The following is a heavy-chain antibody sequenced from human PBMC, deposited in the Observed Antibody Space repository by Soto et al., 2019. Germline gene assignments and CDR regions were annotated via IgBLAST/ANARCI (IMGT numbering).Heavy chain of an antibody. V-gene: IGHV3-33*01. CDR2: IWYDGSNE. Sequence: QVQLVESGGGVVQPGRSLRLSCAASGFTFSTYGMHWVRQAPGKGLEWVAVIWYDGSNEHYADSVKGRFTISRDDSKNKLYLQMNSLRAEDTAVDYGARDAYLGSGSYADWGQGTLVTVSS. CDR1: GFTFSTYG. J-gene: IGHJ4*02. CDR3: ARDAYLGSGSYAD. D-gene: IGHD3-10*01.